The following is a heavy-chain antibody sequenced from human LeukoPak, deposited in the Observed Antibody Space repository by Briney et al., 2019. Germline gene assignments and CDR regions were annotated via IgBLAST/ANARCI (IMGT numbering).Heavy chain of an antibody. CDR3: ARAWFNQRSMDTAMVTYHYYYTDV. Sequence: SETLSLTCTVSGGSISSYYWSWIRQPPGKGLEWIGYIYYSGSTNYNPSLKSRVTISVDTSKNQFSLKLSSVTAADTAVYYCARAWFNQRSMDTAMVTYHYYYTDVWGKGTTVTISS. CDR2: IYYSGST. V-gene: IGHV4-59*01. D-gene: IGHD5-18*01. CDR1: GGSISSYY. J-gene: IGHJ6*03.